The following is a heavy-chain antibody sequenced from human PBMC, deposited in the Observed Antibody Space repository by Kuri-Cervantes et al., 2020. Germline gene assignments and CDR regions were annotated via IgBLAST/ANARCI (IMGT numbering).Heavy chain of an antibody. D-gene: IGHD3-22*01. V-gene: IGHV3-21*06. Sequence: GGSLRLSCAVSAFTFSRFNMNWGRQAPGKGLEWASSISYSSGYMYYADSVKGRFSISVDTSKSQFSLRLNSVIAADTAVYFCARHISNFDSSGSENWFDPWGQGTLVTVSS. J-gene: IGHJ5*02. CDR1: AFTFSRFN. CDR2: ISYSSGYM. CDR3: ARHISNFDSSGSENWFDP.